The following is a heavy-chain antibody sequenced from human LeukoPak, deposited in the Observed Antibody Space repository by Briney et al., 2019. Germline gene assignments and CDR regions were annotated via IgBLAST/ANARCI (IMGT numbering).Heavy chain of an antibody. D-gene: IGHD4-17*01. V-gene: IGHV1-46*01. CDR2: INPSGGST. CDR3: AREPTVTTKDYYYYGMDV. Sequence: ASVKVSCKASGYTFTSYYMHWVRQAPGQGLEWMGIINPSGGSTSYAQKFQGRVTMTRDTSTSTVYMELSSLRSEDTAMYYCAREPTVTTKDYYYYGMDVWGQGTTVTVSS. CDR1: GYTFTSYY. J-gene: IGHJ6*02.